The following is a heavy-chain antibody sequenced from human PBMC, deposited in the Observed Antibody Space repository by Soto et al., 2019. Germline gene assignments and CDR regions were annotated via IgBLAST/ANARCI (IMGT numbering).Heavy chain of an antibody. CDR1: GFSLNNARMG. CDR2: IFSNDKQ. J-gene: IGHJ4*02. D-gene: IGHD3-22*01. CDR3: ARVPYTDRFYFDY. Sequence: SGPTLVNPTETLTLTCTVSGFSLNNARMGVSWIRQPPGKALEWLAHIFSNDKQSYSTSLKSRLTISKDTSRSQVVLTMTNMDPVDTATYYCARVPYTDRFYFDYWGQGTLVTVSS. V-gene: IGHV2-26*01.